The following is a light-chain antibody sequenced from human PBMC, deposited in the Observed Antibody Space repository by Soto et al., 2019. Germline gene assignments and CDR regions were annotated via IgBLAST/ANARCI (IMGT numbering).Light chain of an antibody. J-gene: IGLJ2*01. CDR1: SSDVGGYNY. V-gene: IGLV2-14*01. CDR3: ATWDGSLPGEV. Sequence: QSALTQPASVSGSPGQSITISCTGTSSDVGGYNYVSWYQQHPGKAPKLMIYEVSNRPSGVSNRFPGSKSGNTASLTISGLQAEDEADYYCATWDGSLPGEVFGGGTKLTVL. CDR2: EVS.